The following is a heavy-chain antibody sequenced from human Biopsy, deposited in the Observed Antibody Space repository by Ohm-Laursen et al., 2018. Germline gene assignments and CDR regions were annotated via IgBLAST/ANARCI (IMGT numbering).Heavy chain of an antibody. J-gene: IGHJ4*02. CDR1: GFTVYNYY. D-gene: IGHD5-24*01. CDR2: IYSGGGT. V-gene: IGHV3-66*01. CDR3: ARGPSGVATKG. Sequence: SLRLSCAAPGFTVYNYYMTWVRQAPGKGLEWVSLIYSGGGTRYAASVKGRFSIFRDSPKNTLYLQMNSLRVEDTAVFYCARGPSGVATKGRGQGTLVTVSS.